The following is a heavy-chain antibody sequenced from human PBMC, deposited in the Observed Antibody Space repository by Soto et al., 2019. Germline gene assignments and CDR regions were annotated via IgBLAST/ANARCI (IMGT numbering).Heavy chain of an antibody. V-gene: IGHV3-23*01. CDR1: GFTFSSYA. CDR2: VTGSGSST. CDR3: AKEWEPGPFDY. Sequence: QPGGSLRLSCAASGFTFSSYAMSWVRQAPGKGLEWVSVVTGSGSSTYYADSVKGRFTISRDNSKNTLYLQMNSLRAEDTAVYYCAKEWEPGPFDYWGQGTLVTVSS. D-gene: IGHD1-26*01. J-gene: IGHJ4*02.